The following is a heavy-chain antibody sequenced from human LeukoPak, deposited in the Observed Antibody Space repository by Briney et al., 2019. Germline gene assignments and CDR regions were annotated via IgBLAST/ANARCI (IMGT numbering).Heavy chain of an antibody. D-gene: IGHD1-1*01. CDR3: ARATTGTTSDFDY. V-gene: IGHV4-4*02. J-gene: IGHJ4*02. CDR2: IYHSGST. Sequence: GSLRLSCAASGFTFSSYEMNWVRQAPGKGLEWIGEIYHSGSTNYNPSLKSRVTISVDKSKNQFSLKLSSVTAADTAVYYCARATTGTTSDFDYWGQGTLVTVSS. CDR1: GFTFSSYEM.